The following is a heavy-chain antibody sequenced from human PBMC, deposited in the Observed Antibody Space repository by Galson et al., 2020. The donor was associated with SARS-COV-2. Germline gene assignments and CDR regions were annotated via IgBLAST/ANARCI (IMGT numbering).Heavy chain of an antibody. CDR2: ISASGVTI. V-gene: IGHV3-23*01. CDR3: AKEEHSDGYYDIFYY. Sequence: GGSLRLSCVASGFDFSSYAMSWVRQAPGKGLEWVSRISASGVTINYADSVKGRFTISRDNSKNTVHLQLGSLRAEDTAVYYCAKEEHSDGYYDIFYYWGQGTLVTVAS. J-gene: IGHJ4*02. D-gene: IGHD3-22*01. CDR1: GFDFSSYA.